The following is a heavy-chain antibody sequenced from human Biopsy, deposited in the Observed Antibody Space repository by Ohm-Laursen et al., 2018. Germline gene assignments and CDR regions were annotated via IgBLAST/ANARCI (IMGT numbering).Heavy chain of an antibody. D-gene: IGHD1/OR15-1a*01. CDR2: IIGIFRTA. CDR3: ARGGGYNWNNGWFDP. V-gene: IGHV1-69*13. J-gene: IGHJ5*02. Sequence: SVKVSCKASGYTFVNYYMHWVRQAPGQGLEWMGGIIGIFRTAHYAQKFQGRVTITADEFMSTAYMELSSLRSEDTAVYYCARGGGYNWNNGWFDPWGQGTLVTVSS. CDR1: GYTFVNYY.